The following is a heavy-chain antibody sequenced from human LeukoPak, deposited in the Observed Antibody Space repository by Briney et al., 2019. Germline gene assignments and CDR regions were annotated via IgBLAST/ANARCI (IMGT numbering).Heavy chain of an antibody. CDR2: ISSSSSYI. Sequence: PGGSLRLSCAASGFTFSSYSMNWVRQAPGKGLEWVSSISSSSSYIYYADSVKGRFTISRDNAKNSLYLQMNSLRAEDTAVYYCARVKFMDYSSSWYFDYWGQGTLVTVSS. V-gene: IGHV3-21*01. CDR1: GFTFSSYS. D-gene: IGHD6-13*01. CDR3: ARVKFMDYSSSWYFDY. J-gene: IGHJ4*02.